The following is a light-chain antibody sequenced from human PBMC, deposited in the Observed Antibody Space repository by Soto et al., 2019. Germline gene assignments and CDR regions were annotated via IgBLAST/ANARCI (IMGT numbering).Light chain of an antibody. CDR2: HAS. J-gene: IGKJ1*01. V-gene: IGKV1-5*01. Sequence: DILMPPAPSSLSASIGRRDTRSCRASQNIGRWLAWYQQKPGTAPNLLIYHASNLRGGVPSRFSGGGSGTDFTLTISSLQPEDFAAYYCLQDNTCPWTFGQGTKVDIK. CDR1: QNIGRW. CDR3: LQDNTCPWT.